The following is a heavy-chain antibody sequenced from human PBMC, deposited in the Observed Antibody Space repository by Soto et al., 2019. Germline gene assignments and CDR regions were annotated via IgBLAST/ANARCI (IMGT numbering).Heavy chain of an antibody. Sequence: SETLSLTCSVSGASIYNGGYFWSWIRQSPGKGLEWIGHIHNSGSPYNNPSLKSRVTISADTSMNQFSLALTSVTAADTAVYYCARVGVNSWGYYDSSGSYYFDYWGQGTLVTVSS. J-gene: IGHJ4*02. CDR3: ARVGVNSWGYYDSSGSYYFDY. D-gene: IGHD3-22*01. CDR1: GASIYNGGYF. CDR2: IHNSGSP. V-gene: IGHV4-30-4*01.